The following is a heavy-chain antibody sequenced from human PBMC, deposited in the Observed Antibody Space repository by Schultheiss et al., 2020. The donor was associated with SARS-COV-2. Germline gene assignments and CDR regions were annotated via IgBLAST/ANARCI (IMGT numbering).Heavy chain of an antibody. J-gene: IGHJ6*02. CDR3: ARVHVYSNYALDV. CDR1: GFTFSSYA. V-gene: IGHV3-23*01. CDR2: ISGSGSGT. D-gene: IGHD4-11*01. Sequence: GGSLRLSCAASGFTFSSYAMSWVRQAPGKGLEWVSAISGSGSGTYYADSVKGRFIISRDNSKNTLHLQMNSLRAEDTAVYYCARVHVYSNYALDVWGQGTTVPSP.